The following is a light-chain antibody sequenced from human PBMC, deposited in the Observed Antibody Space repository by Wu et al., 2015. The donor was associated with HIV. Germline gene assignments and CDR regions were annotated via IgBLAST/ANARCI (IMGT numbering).Light chain of an antibody. CDR1: QDIRTS. J-gene: IGKJ4*01. CDR3: LHHRGYPLA. CDR2: VAS. V-gene: IGKV1-17*03. Sequence: DIQMTQSPSAISASVGDRVTITCRASQDIRTSLAWFQQKPGSVPKPLIYVASSLQSGVPSRFSGSGSGTEFTLTISSLQTEDFATYFCLHHRGYPLAFGGGTKV.